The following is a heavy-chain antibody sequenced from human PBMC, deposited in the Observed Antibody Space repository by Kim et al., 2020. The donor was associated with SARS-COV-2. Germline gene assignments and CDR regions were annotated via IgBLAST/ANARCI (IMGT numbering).Heavy chain of an antibody. CDR3: ARVTTDYYYYGMDV. Sequence: AQMLQGRVTMTTDTSTSTAYMELRSLRSDDTAVYYCARVTTDYYYYGMDVWGQGTTVTVSS. V-gene: IGHV1-18*01. J-gene: IGHJ6*02. D-gene: IGHD1-1*01.